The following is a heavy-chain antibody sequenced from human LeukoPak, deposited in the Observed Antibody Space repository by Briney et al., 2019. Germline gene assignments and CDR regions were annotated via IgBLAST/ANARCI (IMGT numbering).Heavy chain of an antibody. CDR2: ISSNGGST. CDR1: GFTFSSYA. V-gene: IGHV3-64*01. D-gene: IGHD1-26*01. CDR3: ARDRNSGSYFDY. Sequence: GGSLRLSCAASGFTFSSYAMHWVRQAPGKGLEYVSAISSNGGSTYYANSVKGRFTISRDNSKNTLYLQMGSLRAEDMAVYYCARDRNSGSYFDYWGQGTLVTVSS. J-gene: IGHJ4*02.